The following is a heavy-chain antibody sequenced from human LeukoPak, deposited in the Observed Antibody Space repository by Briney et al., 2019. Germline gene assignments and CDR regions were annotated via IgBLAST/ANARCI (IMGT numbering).Heavy chain of an antibody. V-gene: IGHV3-7*04. Sequence: GGSLRLSCAASGFTFSRYWMNWVRQAPGKGLEWVANIKQDGSDKYYVDSVKGRFTISRDNAKNALYLQMDNLRAKDTALYYCAWVRGVHWGQGTLVTVSS. CDR3: AWVRGVH. CDR2: IKQDGSDK. J-gene: IGHJ4*02. CDR1: GFTFSRYW. D-gene: IGHD3-10*01.